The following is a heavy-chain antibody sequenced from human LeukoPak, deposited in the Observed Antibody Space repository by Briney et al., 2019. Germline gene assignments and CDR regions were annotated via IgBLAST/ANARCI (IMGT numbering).Heavy chain of an antibody. CDR1: GYTFTTLD. Sequence: ASVKVSCKASGYTFTTLDINWVRQATGQGLEWMGWINPKSGYTGSAQKFQGRVTITRDTSISTAYMELSSLRSEDTAVYYCARVDGSPDYWGQGPLVTVSS. CDR3: ARVDGSPDY. J-gene: IGHJ4*02. CDR2: INPKSGYT. D-gene: IGHD2-15*01. V-gene: IGHV1-8*03.